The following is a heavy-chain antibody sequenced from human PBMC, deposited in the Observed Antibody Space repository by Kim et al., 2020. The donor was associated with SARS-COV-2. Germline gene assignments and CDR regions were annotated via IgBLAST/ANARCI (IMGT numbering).Heavy chain of an antibody. D-gene: IGHD1-26*01. CDR2: IGQDGSEK. CDR3: ARDKIVGPTFFDY. Sequence: GGSLRLSCEAYGLMFNNHWMSWVRQAAGKGPEWVANIGQDGSEKNYLDSVKGRFTISRDNGKNSLYLQMNSLRAEDTAVYYCARDKIVGPTFFDYWGQGILVTVSS. V-gene: IGHV3-7*01. J-gene: IGHJ4*02. CDR1: GLMFNNHW.